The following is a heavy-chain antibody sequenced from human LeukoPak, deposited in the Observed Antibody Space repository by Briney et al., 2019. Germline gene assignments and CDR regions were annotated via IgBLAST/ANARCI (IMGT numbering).Heavy chain of an antibody. CDR2: IYYSGGT. Sequence: SETLSLTCTVSGGSVTSYYCNWVRQPPGRGLEWIGYIYYSGGTNYNPSLESRVTISLDTAKNQFSLKLRSVTAEDTAVYYCATTGTTSPYSASWFNIEYWGQGTLVTVSS. CDR3: ATTGTTSPYSASWFNIEY. V-gene: IGHV4-59*08. D-gene: IGHD6-13*01. J-gene: IGHJ4*02. CDR1: GGSVTSYY.